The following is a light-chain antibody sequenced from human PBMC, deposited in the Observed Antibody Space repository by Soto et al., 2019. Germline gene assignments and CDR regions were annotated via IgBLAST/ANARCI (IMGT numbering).Light chain of an antibody. J-gene: IGKJ1*01. CDR2: KAS. V-gene: IGKV1-5*03. CDR3: QHYNDYSRV. CDR1: QSVDSW. Sequence: DIQMTQSPSTLSASIGDRVTITCRASQSVDSWLAWYQQQPGKAPKLLIYKASSLQTGVPSRFSGSGSGTEFPLTLSSLPPDDFATYYCQHYNDYSRVFGQGTKVEIK.